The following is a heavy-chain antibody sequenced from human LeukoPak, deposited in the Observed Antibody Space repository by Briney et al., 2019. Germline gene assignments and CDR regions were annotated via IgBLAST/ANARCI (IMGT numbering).Heavy chain of an antibody. CDR3: GRKAGDCGGGSCYSIDY. Sequence: GASVKVSCKAFGGSFSSEAISWVRQAPGQGLEWMGGIIPIFGTANYAQKFQGRVTITTDESKRTAYMEVSSLRSEDTAVYYCGRKAGDCGGGSCYSIDYWGQGTLVTVSS. V-gene: IGHV1-69*05. J-gene: IGHJ4*02. D-gene: IGHD2-15*01. CDR2: IIPIFGTA. CDR1: GGSFSSEA.